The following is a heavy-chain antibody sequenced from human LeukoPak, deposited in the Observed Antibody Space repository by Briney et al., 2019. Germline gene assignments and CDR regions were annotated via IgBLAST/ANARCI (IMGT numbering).Heavy chain of an antibody. Sequence: GASVKVSCKASGGTFGSYAISWVRQAPGQGLEWMGRIIPIFGTANYAQKFQGRVTITTDESTSTAYLELSSLRSEDTAVYYCARYYYDSSGYYYEYFQHWGQGTLVTVSS. D-gene: IGHD3-22*01. V-gene: IGHV1-69*05. CDR2: IIPIFGTA. CDR3: ARYYYDSSGYYYEYFQH. J-gene: IGHJ1*01. CDR1: GGTFGSYA.